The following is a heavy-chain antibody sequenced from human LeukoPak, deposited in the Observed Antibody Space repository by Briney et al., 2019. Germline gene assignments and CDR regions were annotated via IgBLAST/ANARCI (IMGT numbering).Heavy chain of an antibody. CDR2: IRSKAYGGTT. D-gene: IGHD2-15*01. J-gene: IGHJ4*02. CDR1: GFTFADYA. V-gene: IGHV3-49*03. Sequence: SLRLSCTASGFTFADYAMSWFRQAPGKGLEWVGCIRSKAYGGTTEYAASVKGRFTISRDESKSIAYLQMNSLKTEDTAVYYCTRDRGCSGGSCYFDYWGQGTLVTVSS. CDR3: TRDRGCSGGSCYFDY.